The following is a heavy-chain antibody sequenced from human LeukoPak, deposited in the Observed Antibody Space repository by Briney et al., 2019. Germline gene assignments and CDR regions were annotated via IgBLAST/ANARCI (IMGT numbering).Heavy chain of an antibody. D-gene: IGHD3-10*01. J-gene: IGHJ4*02. V-gene: IGHV1-8*01. CDR3: ARGRLDYYGSGSYSDY. CDR2: MNPNSGNT. CDR1: GYTFTSYD. Sequence: RASVKVSCKASGYTFTSYDINWVRQATGQGLEWMGWMNPNSGNTGYAQKFQGRVTMTRNTSISTAYMELSSLRSEDTAVYYCARGRLDYYGSGSYSDYWGQGTLVTVSS.